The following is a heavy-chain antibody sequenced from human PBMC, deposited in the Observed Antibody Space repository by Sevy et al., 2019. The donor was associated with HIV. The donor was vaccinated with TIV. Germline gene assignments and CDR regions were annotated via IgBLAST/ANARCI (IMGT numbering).Heavy chain of an antibody. CDR3: ARVTWYTSGWYWFEP. CDR2: IYYSGST. Sequence: SETLSLTCTVSGGSISRSHYYWGWIRQPPGKGLEWIGSIYYSGSTYYKPSLKSRVTISVDTSKNQFSLKLSSVTAADTAVYYCARVTWYTSGWYWFEPWGQGTLVTVSS. J-gene: IGHJ5*02. D-gene: IGHD6-19*01. V-gene: IGHV4-39*01. CDR1: GGSISRSHYY.